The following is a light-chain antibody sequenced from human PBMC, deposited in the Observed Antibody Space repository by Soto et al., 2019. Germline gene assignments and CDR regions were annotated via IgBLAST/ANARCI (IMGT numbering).Light chain of an antibody. CDR2: DVS. J-gene: IGKJ4*01. Sequence: DIQMTQSPSSLSASIGDRVTITCQASQDISNSLNWYQQKSGKAPKLLMYDVSNLEPGVPSRFSGRRSGTDFTFTISGMQPVDFDTYFCQRDHSLPLTFGGGTKLE. CDR3: QRDHSLPLT. CDR1: QDISNS. V-gene: IGKV1-33*01.